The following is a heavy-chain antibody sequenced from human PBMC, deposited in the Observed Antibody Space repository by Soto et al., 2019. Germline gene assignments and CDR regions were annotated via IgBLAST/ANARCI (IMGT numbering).Heavy chain of an antibody. CDR1: GFTFSSYS. D-gene: IGHD2-15*01. J-gene: IGHJ6*02. V-gene: IGHV3-21*01. CDR2: ISSSSSYI. CDR3: ARGRSRSGGSCCGMDV. Sequence: GGSLRLSCAASGFTFSSYSMNWVRQAPGKGLEWVSSISSSSSYIYYADSVKGRFTISRDNAKNSLYLQMNSLRAEDTAVYYCARGRSRSGGSCCGMDVWGQGTTVTVSS.